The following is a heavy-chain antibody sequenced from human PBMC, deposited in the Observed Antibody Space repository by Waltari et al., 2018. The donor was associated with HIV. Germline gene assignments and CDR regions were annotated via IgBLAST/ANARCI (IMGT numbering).Heavy chain of an antibody. V-gene: IGHV3-49*04. CDR1: GFTFVDFA. Sequence: EVQLVESGGTLVQPGRSLRLSCSTSGFTFVDFAIIWVRQAPGKGGWLVGLIRTKTYGGTTESAASVKDRFTISRDDSRSIAYLQRNSLKTEDTAIYFCTRQHDSSGYYTRGLFYFDYWGQGNLVTVSS. D-gene: IGHD3-22*01. CDR2: IRTKTYGGTT. CDR3: TRQHDSSGYYTRGLFYFDY. J-gene: IGHJ4*02.